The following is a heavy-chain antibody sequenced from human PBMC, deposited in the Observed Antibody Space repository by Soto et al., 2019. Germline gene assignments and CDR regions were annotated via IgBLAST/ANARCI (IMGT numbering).Heavy chain of an antibody. D-gene: IGHD3-9*01. CDR1: GFTFSDYY. CDR2: ICSSGSTI. V-gene: IGHV3-11*01. J-gene: IGHJ4*02. Sequence: GGSLRLSCAASGFTFSDYYMSWIRQAPGKGLEWVSYICSSGSTIYYADSVKGRFTISRDNANNSLYLQLNSLRAEDTAVFYCARTYYDILTGPRVPYYFDYWGQGTLVTVSS. CDR3: ARTYYDILTGPRVPYYFDY.